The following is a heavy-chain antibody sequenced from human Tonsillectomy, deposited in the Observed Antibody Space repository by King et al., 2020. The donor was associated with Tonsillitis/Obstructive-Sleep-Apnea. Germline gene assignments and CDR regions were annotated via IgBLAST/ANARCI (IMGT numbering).Heavy chain of an antibody. J-gene: IGHJ6*03. CDR1: GFTFSSYG. Sequence: VQLVESGGGVVQPGRSLRLSCAASGFTFSSYGMHWVRPAPGKGLEWVAVISYDGSNKYYADSVKGRFTISRDNSKNTLYLQMNSLRAEDTAVYYCAKEGYSKPYYYYYYMDVWGKGTTVTVSS. CDR2: ISYDGSNK. V-gene: IGHV3-30*18. CDR3: AKEGYSKPYYYYYYMDV. D-gene: IGHD4-11*01.